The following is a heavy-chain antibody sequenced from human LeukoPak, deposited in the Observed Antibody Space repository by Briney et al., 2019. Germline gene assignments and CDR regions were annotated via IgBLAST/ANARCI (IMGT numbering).Heavy chain of an antibody. CDR2: ISYDGTNK. CDR1: GFTFSSYA. Sequence: PGRSLRLSCAASGFTFSSYAMHWVRQAPGKGLEWVAVISYDGTNKYYADSVKGRFTISRDNSKNTLYLQMNSLRAEDTAVYFCARGYDYGGIQDVFDIWGQGTLVTVSS. CDR3: ARGYDYGGIQDVFDI. J-gene: IGHJ3*02. V-gene: IGHV3-30-3*01. D-gene: IGHD4-23*01.